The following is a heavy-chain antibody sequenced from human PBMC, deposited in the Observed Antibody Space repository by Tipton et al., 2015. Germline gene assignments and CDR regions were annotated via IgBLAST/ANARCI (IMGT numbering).Heavy chain of an antibody. CDR2: INPDETYT. Sequence: SLRLSCAASGFTFSTYWMHWVRQAPGKVLVWVSRINPDETYTNYVDSVKGRFTISRDNAKNTLHLQMNSLGAEDTAVYYCVRGSNDYLGVDYWGQGTLVTVSS. J-gene: IGHJ4*02. D-gene: IGHD4-11*01. V-gene: IGHV3-74*01. CDR3: VRGSNDYLGVDY. CDR1: GFTFSTYW.